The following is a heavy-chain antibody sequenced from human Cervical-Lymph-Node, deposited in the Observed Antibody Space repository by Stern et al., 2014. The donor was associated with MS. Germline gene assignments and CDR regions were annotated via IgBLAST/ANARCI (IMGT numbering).Heavy chain of an antibody. CDR1: GYTFTGYY. V-gene: IGHV1-2*04. D-gene: IGHD2-2*01. J-gene: IGHJ5*02. Sequence: QVQLGQSGAEVKKPGASVKVSCKASGYTFTGYYMHWVRQAPGQGLEWMGWINPNSGDTNYAQKFQGWVTMTRDTSIGTAYLELSSLRSNDTAVYYCARSVRLVRSSTNGWLAPWGQGTLVTVSP. CDR3: ARSVRLVRSSTNGWLAP. CDR2: INPNSGDT.